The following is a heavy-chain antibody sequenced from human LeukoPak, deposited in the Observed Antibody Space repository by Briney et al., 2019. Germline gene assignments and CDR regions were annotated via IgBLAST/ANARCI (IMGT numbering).Heavy chain of an antibody. D-gene: IGHD2-8*01. J-gene: IGHJ4*02. V-gene: IGHV1-2*02. CDR3: ARELITTSTRNFDY. Sequence: ASVKVSCKASGYTFTGHYMHWVRQAPGQGLEWMGWINPNSGGTNYAQKFQGRVTMTRDTSISTAYMELSRLRSDDTAVYYCARELITTSTRNFDYWGQGTLVTVSA. CDR1: GYTFTGHY. CDR2: INPNSGGT.